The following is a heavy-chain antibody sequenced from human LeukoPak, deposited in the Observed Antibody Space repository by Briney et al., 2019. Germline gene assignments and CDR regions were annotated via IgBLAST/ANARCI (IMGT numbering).Heavy chain of an antibody. J-gene: IGHJ6*03. Sequence: GGSLRLSCAASGFTFSSYEMNWVRQAPGKGLEWVSYISSSGSTIYYADSVKGRFTISREHDENSLYLQMNSLRAEDTAVYYCAKLGITMIGGVWGKGTTV. CDR2: ISSSGSTI. CDR1: GFTFSSYE. CDR3: AKLGITMIGGV. V-gene: IGHV3-48*03. D-gene: IGHD3-10*02.